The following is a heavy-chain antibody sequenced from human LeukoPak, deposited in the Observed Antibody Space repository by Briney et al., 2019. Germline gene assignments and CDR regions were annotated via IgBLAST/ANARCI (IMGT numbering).Heavy chain of an antibody. CDR1: GITFSNYN. Sequence: PGGSLRLSCAAPGITFSNYNMNWVRQAPGKGLEWISAITSSSSYTFYADSVKGRFTISRDNAQNSLYLQMNSLRAEDTAVYYCAREVRYPLGWYFDYWGQGTLVTVSS. V-gene: IGHV3-21*01. CDR3: AREVRYPLGWYFDY. D-gene: IGHD3-10*01. J-gene: IGHJ4*02. CDR2: ITSSSSYT.